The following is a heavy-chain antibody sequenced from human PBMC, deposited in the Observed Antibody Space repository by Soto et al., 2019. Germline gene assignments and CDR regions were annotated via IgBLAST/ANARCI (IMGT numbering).Heavy chain of an antibody. CDR1: GDSVSSNSAA. J-gene: IGHJ5*02. Sequence: KQSQTLSLPCAISGDSVSSNSAAWNWIRQSPSRGLEWLGRTYYRSKWYNDYAVSVKSRITINPDTSKNQFSLQLNSVTPEDTAVYYCARDKKGYNWKGNWFDPWGQGTLVTVSS. CDR2: TYYRSKWYN. CDR3: ARDKKGYNWKGNWFDP. D-gene: IGHD1-1*01. V-gene: IGHV6-1*01.